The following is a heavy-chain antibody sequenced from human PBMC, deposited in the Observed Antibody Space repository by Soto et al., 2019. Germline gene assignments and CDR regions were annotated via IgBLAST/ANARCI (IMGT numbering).Heavy chain of an antibody. CDR2: LSYDGSNK. V-gene: IGHV3-30-3*01. Sequence: QVQLVESGGGVVQPGRSLRLSCAASGFTFSSYAMHWVRQAPGKGLEWVAVLSYDGSNKYYADSVKGRFTISRDNSKNTLYLQMNSLRAEDTAVYYCARYSGYDYWSYYYYYGMDVWGQGTTVTVSS. CDR3: ARYSGYDYWSYYYYYGMDV. CDR1: GFTFSSYA. D-gene: IGHD5-12*01. J-gene: IGHJ6*02.